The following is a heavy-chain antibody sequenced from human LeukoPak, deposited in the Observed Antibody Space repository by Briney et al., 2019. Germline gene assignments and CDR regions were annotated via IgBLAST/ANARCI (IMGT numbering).Heavy chain of an antibody. CDR2: ISSSGSTI. D-gene: IGHD3-10*01. CDR3: ARSYGSGSYGMDV. J-gene: IGHJ6*04. Sequence: PGGSLRLSCAASGFTFSSYEMNWVRQAPGKGLEWGSYISSSGSTIYYADSVKGRFTISRDNAKNSLYLQMNSLRAEDTAVYYCARSYGSGSYGMDVWGKGTTVTVSS. CDR1: GFTFSSYE. V-gene: IGHV3-48*03.